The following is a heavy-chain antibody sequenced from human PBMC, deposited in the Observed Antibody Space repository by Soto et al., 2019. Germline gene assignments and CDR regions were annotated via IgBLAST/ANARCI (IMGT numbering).Heavy chain of an antibody. J-gene: IGHJ4*02. CDR1: GFTFSSYA. Sequence: AVGSLRLSCAASGFTFSSYAMHWVRQAPGKGLEWVAVISYDGSNKYYADSVKGRFTISRDNSKNTLYLQMNSLRAEDTAVYYCARDAAAAGTTPYFDYWGQGTLVTVSS. V-gene: IGHV3-30-3*01. CDR3: ARDAAAAGTTPYFDY. CDR2: ISYDGSNK. D-gene: IGHD6-13*01.